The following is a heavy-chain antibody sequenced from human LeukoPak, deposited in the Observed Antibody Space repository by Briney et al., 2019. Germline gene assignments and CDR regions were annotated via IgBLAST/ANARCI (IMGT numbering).Heavy chain of an antibody. CDR2: IHDSVNT. D-gene: IGHD3-3*01. V-gene: IGHV4-59*01. CDR3: ARGRITIFGVVTPHFDY. CDR1: GGSISSYY. Sequence: PSETLSLTCTVSGGSISSYYWTWIRQSPGTGLEWIGYIHDSVNTDYNPSLKSRVTISVDMSNKQFSLKLNSVTAADTAVYYCARGRITIFGVVTPHFDYWGQGTLVTVSS. J-gene: IGHJ4*02.